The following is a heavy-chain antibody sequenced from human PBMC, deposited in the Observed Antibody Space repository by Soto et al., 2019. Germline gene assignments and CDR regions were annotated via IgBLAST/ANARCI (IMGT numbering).Heavy chain of an antibody. CDR1: GGSLFSHY. Sequence: TLSLTCSVSGGSLFSHYWSWIRQPPGKGLEWVGYIYYDGRSHFNPSLKRRVTMSIDTSKNQFSLRVYSVSPADTAVYLVVSDRDTSVVPGLQRRHFFYYGLDVWGQGTTVTVSS. V-gene: IGHV4-59*11. CDR3: VSDRDTSVVPGLQRRHFFYYGLDV. CDR2: IYYDGRS. D-gene: IGHD3-22*01. J-gene: IGHJ6*02.